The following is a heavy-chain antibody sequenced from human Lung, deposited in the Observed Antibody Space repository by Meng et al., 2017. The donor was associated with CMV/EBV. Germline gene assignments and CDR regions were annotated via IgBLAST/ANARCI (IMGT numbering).Heavy chain of an antibody. J-gene: IGHJ5*02. CDR1: GFSLSNARMG. CDR2: IFSNDDK. D-gene: IGHD3-16*01. Sequence: SGPTLVXPTETLTLTCTVSGFSLSNARMGVSWIRQPPGKALEWLAHIFSNDDKSYSTSLKSRLTISKDTSKSQVVLTMTNMDPVDTATYYCARIWGAAPYNWFDPWXQGTLVTVSS. V-gene: IGHV2-26*01. CDR3: ARIWGAAPYNWFDP.